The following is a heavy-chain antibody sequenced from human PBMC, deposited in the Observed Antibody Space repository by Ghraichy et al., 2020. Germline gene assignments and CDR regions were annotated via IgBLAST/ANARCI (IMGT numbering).Heavy chain of an antibody. CDR3: ARAEGEVVVPAAMSHDYDGMDV. V-gene: IGHV3-7*03. Sequence: GESLNISCVASGFKFSSHWMTWVRQAPGKGLEWVANIKQDGSEKYYVDSVKGRFTISRDNAKNSLYLQMSSLRAEDTAVYYCARAEGEVVVPAAMSHDYDGMDVWGQGTTVTVSS. CDR1: GFKFSSHW. CDR2: IKQDGSEK. J-gene: IGHJ6*02. D-gene: IGHD2-2*01.